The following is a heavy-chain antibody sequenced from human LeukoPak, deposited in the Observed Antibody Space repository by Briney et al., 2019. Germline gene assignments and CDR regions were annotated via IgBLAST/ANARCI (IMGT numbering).Heavy chain of an antibody. Sequence: ASVKVSCKASGYTFTGYYMHWVRQAPGQGLEWMGWINPNSGGTNYAQKFQGRVTMTRDTSISTAYMELSRLRSDDTAVYYCARGFRYSSSWYWFDPWGQGTLVTVSS. CDR1: GYTFTGYY. D-gene: IGHD6-13*01. CDR2: INPNSGGT. CDR3: ARGFRYSSSWYWFDP. V-gene: IGHV1-2*02. J-gene: IGHJ5*02.